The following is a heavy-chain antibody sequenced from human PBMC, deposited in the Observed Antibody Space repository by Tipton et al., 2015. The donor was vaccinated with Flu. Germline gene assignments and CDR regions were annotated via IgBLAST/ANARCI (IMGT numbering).Heavy chain of an antibody. V-gene: IGHV3-7*01. CDR2: IKQDGREK. CDR1: GFTFSSYW. Sequence: GSLRLSCAASGFTFSSYWMSWVRQAPGKGLEWVANIKQDGREKYYVDSVKGRFTISRDNAKNSLYLQMNSLRAEDTAVYYCARGSEWYGDYYYYYGMDVWGQGTTVTVSS. D-gene: IGHD3-3*01. J-gene: IGHJ6*02. CDR3: ARGSEWYGDYYYYYGMDV.